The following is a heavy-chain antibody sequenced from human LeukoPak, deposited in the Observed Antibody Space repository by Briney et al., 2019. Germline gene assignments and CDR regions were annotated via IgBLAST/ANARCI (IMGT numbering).Heavy chain of an antibody. CDR2: VSVYTGKT. D-gene: IGHD4-17*01. Sequence: ASVKVSCKASGCRFSRYGISWVRQAPGQGLEGVGWVSVYTGKTYHAQKFQARVTMTTDTSTSTAYMELRSLRSDDTAVYYCAKDRGWQYADYETVAVEHWGQGTLVTVSS. CDR3: AKDRGWQYADYETVAVEH. J-gene: IGHJ4*02. V-gene: IGHV1-18*01. CDR1: GCRFSRYG.